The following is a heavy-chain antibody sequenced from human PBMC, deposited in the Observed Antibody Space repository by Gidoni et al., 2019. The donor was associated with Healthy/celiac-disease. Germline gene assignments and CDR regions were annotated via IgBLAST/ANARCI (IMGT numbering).Heavy chain of an antibody. V-gene: IGHV1-69*01. Sequence: QVQLVQSGAEVKKPGSSVKVSCNASGGTFSSYAISWVRQAPGQGLEWMGGIIPIFGTAKYAQKFQGRGKITADESTSTAYMELSSLRSEDTAVYYCAMKPGIAVPNYDYWGQGTLVTVSS. J-gene: IGHJ4*02. CDR2: IIPIFGTA. CDR3: AMKPGIAVPNYDY. CDR1: GGTFSSYA. D-gene: IGHD2-15*01.